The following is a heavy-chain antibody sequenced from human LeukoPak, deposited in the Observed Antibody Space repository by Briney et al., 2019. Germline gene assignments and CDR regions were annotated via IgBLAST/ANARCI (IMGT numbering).Heavy chain of an antibody. Sequence: GGSLRLFCAASGFTFRTYWIHWVRQAPGKGLVEVSRISSDGSGTSYADSVKGRFTISRDNAKNTLYLQMNSLRVEDTAVYYCVRHSSKWYYDFWGQGSLVTASS. D-gene: IGHD6-13*01. CDR2: ISSDGSGT. CDR3: VRHSSKWYYDF. V-gene: IGHV3-74*01. J-gene: IGHJ4*02. CDR1: GFTFRTYW.